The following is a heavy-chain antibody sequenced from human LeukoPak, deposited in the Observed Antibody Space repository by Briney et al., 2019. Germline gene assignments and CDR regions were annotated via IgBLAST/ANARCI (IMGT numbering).Heavy chain of an antibody. CDR1: GGSISSSYYY. Sequence: SETLSLTCTVSGGSISSSYYYWGWIRQPPGKGLEWIGSIYYSGSTYYNPSLKSRVTISVDTSKNQFSLKLSSVTAADTAVYYCASYSYYYDSSGYFDYWGQGTLVTVSS. V-gene: IGHV4-39*07. D-gene: IGHD3-22*01. J-gene: IGHJ4*02. CDR2: IYYSGST. CDR3: ASYSYYYDSSGYFDY.